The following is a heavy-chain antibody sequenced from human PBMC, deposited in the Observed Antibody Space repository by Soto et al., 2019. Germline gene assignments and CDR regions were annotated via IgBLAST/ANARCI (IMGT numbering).Heavy chain of an antibody. J-gene: IGHJ6*03. D-gene: IGHD3-3*01. V-gene: IGHV1-3*01. CDR3: ARDRRYDFWSGYPEYYMDV. CDR2: INAGNGNT. Sequence: GASVKVSCKASGYTFTSYAMHWVRQAPGQRLEWMGWINAGNGNTKYSQKFQGRVTITRDTSASTAYMELSSLRSEDTAVYYCARDRRYDFWSGYPEYYMDVWGKGTTVTVSS. CDR1: GYTFTSYA.